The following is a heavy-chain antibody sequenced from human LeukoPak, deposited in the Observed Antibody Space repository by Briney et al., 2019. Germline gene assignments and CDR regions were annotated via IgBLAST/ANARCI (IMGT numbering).Heavy chain of an antibody. V-gene: IGHV3-9*01. Sequence: GRSLRLSCAASGFTFDDYAMHWVRQAPGKGLEWVSGFSWNSGNIDYADSVKGRFTISRDNAKNSLYLQMNSLRAEDTAVYYCARGYRYSSGWDPFSDYYYGMDVWGQGTTVTVSS. CDR3: ARGYRYSSGWDPFSDYYYGMDV. D-gene: IGHD6-19*01. CDR1: GFTFDDYA. J-gene: IGHJ6*02. CDR2: FSWNSGNI.